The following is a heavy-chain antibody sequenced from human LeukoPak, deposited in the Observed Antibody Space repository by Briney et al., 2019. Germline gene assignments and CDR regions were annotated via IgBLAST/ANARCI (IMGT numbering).Heavy chain of an antibody. V-gene: IGHV3-21*04. CDR2: ITSSSNYI. CDR3: AKGSQVGGFDY. Sequence: GSLRLSCAASGFIFSSYTMDWVRQAPGKGLEWVSSITSSSNYIYYADSVKGRFTISRDNSKNTLYLQMNSLRAEDTAVYYCAKGSQVGGFDYWGQGTLVTVSS. CDR1: GFIFSSYT. D-gene: IGHD1-26*01. J-gene: IGHJ4*02.